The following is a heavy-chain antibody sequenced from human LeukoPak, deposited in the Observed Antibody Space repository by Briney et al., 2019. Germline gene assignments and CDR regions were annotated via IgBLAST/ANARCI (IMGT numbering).Heavy chain of an antibody. Sequence: ASVKVSCKVSGYTLTELSMHWVRQARGKGLEWMGGFDPEDGETIYAQKFQGRVTMTEDTSTDTAYMELSSLRSEDTAVYYCATSRVLWFGEPYFDYWGQGTLVTVSS. CDR2: FDPEDGET. CDR3: ATSRVLWFGEPYFDY. CDR1: GYTLTELS. V-gene: IGHV1-24*01. J-gene: IGHJ4*02. D-gene: IGHD3-10*01.